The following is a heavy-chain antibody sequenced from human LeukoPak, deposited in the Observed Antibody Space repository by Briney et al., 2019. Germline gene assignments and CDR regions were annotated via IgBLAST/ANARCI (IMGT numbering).Heavy chain of an antibody. V-gene: IGHV4-30-2*01. CDR3: ARSQDGDYPFFDY. CDR2: IYHTGTT. Sequence: SETLSLTCGVSGGFISSGPFSWSWIRQPPGKGLEWIGHIYHTGTTYYNPPLKSRVTISMDRSKNQISLKLNSVTAADTAVYYCARSQDGDYPFFDYWGQGTLVSVSS. J-gene: IGHJ4*02. CDR1: GGFISSGPFS. D-gene: IGHD4-17*01.